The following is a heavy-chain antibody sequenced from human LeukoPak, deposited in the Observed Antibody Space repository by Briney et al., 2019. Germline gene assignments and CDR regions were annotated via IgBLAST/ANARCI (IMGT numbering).Heavy chain of an antibody. V-gene: IGHV4-59*01. Sequence: PSETLSLTCTVSGGSISSYYWSWIRQAPGKGLEWIGYIYYSGSTNYNPSLKSRVIISVDTSKNQFSLKLSSVTAADTAVYCASSFRGYSYYRFDYWGQGTLVTVSS. J-gene: IGHJ4*02. CDR1: GGSISSYY. CDR2: IYYSGST. D-gene: IGHD5-18*01. CDR3: ASSFRGYSYYRFDY.